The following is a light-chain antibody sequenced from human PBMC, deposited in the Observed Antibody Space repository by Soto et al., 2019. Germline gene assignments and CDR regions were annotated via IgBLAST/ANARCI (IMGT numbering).Light chain of an antibody. CDR3: HVWDGSGDHVV. CDR2: DDS. Sequence: SYEVTQPPSVSVAPGQTARITCGGNNIGSKSVHWYQQRPGQAPVVVVHDDSDRPSGIPERFSGSNSGNTATLTISRVEAGDEADYYCHVWDGSGDHVVFGGGTKLTVL. J-gene: IGLJ2*01. V-gene: IGLV3-21*02. CDR1: NIGSKS.